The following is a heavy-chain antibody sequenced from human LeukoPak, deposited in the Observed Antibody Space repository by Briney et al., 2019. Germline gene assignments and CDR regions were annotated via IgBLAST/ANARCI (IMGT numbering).Heavy chain of an antibody. Sequence: GGSLRLSCAASGFSFRSYNMHWVRQAPGKGLEWVAFIEDDENSEYYADSVEGRFTVSRDNSRNTLYLQMNSLRAEDTAMYHCAKDYGSGGYSFDYWGQGTLVTVSS. CDR3: AKDYGSGGYSFDY. CDR1: GFSFRSYN. J-gene: IGHJ4*02. D-gene: IGHD3-10*01. CDR2: IEDDENSE. V-gene: IGHV3-30*02.